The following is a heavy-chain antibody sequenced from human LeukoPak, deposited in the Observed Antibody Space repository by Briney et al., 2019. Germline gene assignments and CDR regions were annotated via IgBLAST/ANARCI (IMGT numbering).Heavy chain of an antibody. Sequence: GGSLRLSCAASGFTFSSYGMSWVRQAPGKGLEWVSAISGSGGSTYYADSVKGRFTISRDNSKNMLYLQMNSLRAEDTAVYYCAKGYLLSYYDYWGQGTPVTVSS. J-gene: IGHJ4*02. CDR1: GFTFSSYG. CDR2: ISGSGGST. V-gene: IGHV3-23*01. CDR3: AKGYLLSYYDY. D-gene: IGHD3-16*02.